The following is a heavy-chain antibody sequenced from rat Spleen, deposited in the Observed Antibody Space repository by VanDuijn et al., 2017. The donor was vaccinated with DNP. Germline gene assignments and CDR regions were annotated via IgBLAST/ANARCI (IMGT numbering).Heavy chain of an antibody. J-gene: IGHJ2*01. CDR2: ISTGGGNT. D-gene: IGHD1-2*01. CDR1: GFSFSDYY. V-gene: IGHV5S11*01. CDR3: ARQDYSSYKAFFDY. Sequence: EVQLVESGGGLVQPGRSLKLSCAASGFSFSDYYMAWVRQAPTKGLEWVASISTGGGNTYYRDSVKGRFTISRDNAKSTLYLQMDSLRSEETATYYCARQDYSSYKAFFDYWGQGVMVTVSS.